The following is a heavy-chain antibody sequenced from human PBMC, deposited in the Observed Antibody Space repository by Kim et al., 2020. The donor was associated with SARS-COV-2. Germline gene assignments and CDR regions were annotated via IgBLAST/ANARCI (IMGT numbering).Heavy chain of an antibody. CDR3: AKDIHLGHFWSGYYTYGDYWYFDL. CDR2: ISWNSGSI. J-gene: IGHJ2*01. D-gene: IGHD3-3*01. V-gene: IGHV3-9*01. CDR1: GFTFGDYA. Sequence: GGSLRLSCAASGFTFGDYAMHWVRQAPGKGLEWVSGISWNSGSIGYADSVKGRFTISRDNAKNSLYLQMNSLRAEDTALYYCAKDIHLGHFWSGYYTYGDYWYFDLWGRGTLVTVSS.